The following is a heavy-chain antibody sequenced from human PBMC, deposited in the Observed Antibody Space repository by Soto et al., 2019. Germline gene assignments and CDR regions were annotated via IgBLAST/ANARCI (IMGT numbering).Heavy chain of an antibody. V-gene: IGHV3-23*01. Sequence: GGSLRLSCAASGFTFSSYAMSWVRQAPGKGLEWVSAISGSGGSTYYADSVKGRLTISRDNSKNTLYLQMNSLRAEDTAVYYCARDYGGNYDFCSGYLTRPLEYYYMDVWGKGTTVTVSS. CDR3: ARDYGGNYDFCSGYLTRPLEYYYMDV. CDR2: ISGSGGST. J-gene: IGHJ6*03. D-gene: IGHD3-3*01. CDR1: GFTFSSYA.